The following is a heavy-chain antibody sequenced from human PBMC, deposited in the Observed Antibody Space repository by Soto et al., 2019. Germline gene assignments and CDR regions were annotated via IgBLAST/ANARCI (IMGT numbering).Heavy chain of an antibody. D-gene: IGHD2-2*01. CDR2: IKSKTDGGTT. CDR3: TTLRRVVPAANYYMDV. Sequence: GGSLRLSCAASGFTFSNAWMSWVRQAPGKGLEWVGRIKSKTDGGTTDYAAPVKGRFTISRDDSKNTLYLQMNSLKTEDTAVYHCTTLRRVVPAANYYMDVWGKGTTVTVSS. J-gene: IGHJ6*03. CDR1: GFTFSNAW. V-gene: IGHV3-15*01.